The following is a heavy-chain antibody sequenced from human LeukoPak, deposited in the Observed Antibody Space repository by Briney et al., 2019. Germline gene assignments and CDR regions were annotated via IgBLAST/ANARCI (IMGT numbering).Heavy chain of an antibody. J-gene: IGHJ4*02. D-gene: IGHD1-26*01. CDR2: ISGTGGST. CDR3: ARDILGATTSL. Sequence: PGGSLRLSCAASGFTFSTYAMTWVRQAPGKGLEWVSLISGTGGSTYYADSVKGRFTISRDNSKNTLYLQMNSLRAEDTAVYYCARDILGATTSLWGQGTLVIVSS. CDR1: GFTFSTYA. V-gene: IGHV3-23*01.